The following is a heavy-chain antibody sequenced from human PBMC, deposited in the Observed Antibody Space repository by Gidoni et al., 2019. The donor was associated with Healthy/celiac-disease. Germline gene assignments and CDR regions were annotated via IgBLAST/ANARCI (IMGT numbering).Heavy chain of an antibody. J-gene: IGHJ6*02. CDR3: ARVYGQKYSSGWDYYYYYGMDV. D-gene: IGHD6-19*01. V-gene: IGHV3-21*01. CDR2: IRSSSSYI. Sequence: EVQLVESGGGLVKPGGSLRLSCAASGFTFSRYSMNWVRQAPGKGLEWVSSIRSSSSYIYYADSVKGRFTISRDNAKNSLYLQMNSLRAEDTAVYYCARVYGQKYSSGWDYYYYYGMDVWGQGTTVTVSS. CDR1: GFTFSRYS.